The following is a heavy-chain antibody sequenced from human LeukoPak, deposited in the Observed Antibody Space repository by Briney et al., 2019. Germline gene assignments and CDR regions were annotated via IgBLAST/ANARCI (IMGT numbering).Heavy chain of an antibody. CDR2: IYYTGST. CDR3: AREYYGSGFMDV. Sequence: SSETLSLTGTVSGAFITSYYWSWIRQPPGKGLEWIGYIYYTGSTNYNPSLKSRVTISVDRSKNQFSLKLNSVTAADTAVYYCAREYYGSGFMDVWGQGTTVTVSS. CDR1: GAFITSYY. V-gene: IGHV4-59*01. D-gene: IGHD3-10*01. J-gene: IGHJ6*02.